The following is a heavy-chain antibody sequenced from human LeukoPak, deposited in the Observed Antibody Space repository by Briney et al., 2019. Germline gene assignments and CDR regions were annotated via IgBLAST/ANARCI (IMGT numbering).Heavy chain of an antibody. J-gene: IGHJ4*02. CDR1: GFTFSNYW. D-gene: IGHD3-22*01. Sequence: SGGSLRLSCAASGFTFSNYWMHWVRHAPGKGLVWVSRIKSDGSSTTYADSVKGRFTISRDDAKNTLYLQMNSLRVEDTAVYYCTRRGGFYEGLDYGGQGTLVPVS. CDR3: TRRGGFYEGLDY. V-gene: IGHV3-74*01. CDR2: IKSDGSST.